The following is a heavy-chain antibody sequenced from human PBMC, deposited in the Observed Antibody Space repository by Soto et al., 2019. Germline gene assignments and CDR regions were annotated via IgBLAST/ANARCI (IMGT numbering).Heavy chain of an antibody. J-gene: IGHJ4*02. Sequence: SETLSLTCAVYGGSFSGYYWSWIRQPPGKGLEWIGEINHSGSTNYNPSLKSRVTISVDTSKNQFSLKLSSVTAADTAVYYCASSGPREAYGLVDYWGQGTLVTVSS. D-gene: IGHD4-17*01. CDR3: ASSGPREAYGLVDY. V-gene: IGHV4-34*01. CDR2: INHSGST. CDR1: GGSFSGYY.